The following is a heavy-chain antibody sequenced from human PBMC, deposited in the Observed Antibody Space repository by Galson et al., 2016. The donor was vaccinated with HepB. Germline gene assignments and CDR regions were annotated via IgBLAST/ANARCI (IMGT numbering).Heavy chain of an antibody. CDR3: ANVFWSDSSEGPLRH. CDR1: GIRFSNYA. J-gene: IGHJ1*01. V-gene: IGHV3-23*01. CDR2: ISGTGGST. Sequence: SLRLSCAASGIRFSNYAMSWVRQAPGKGLEGVSVISGTGGSTYYADSVKGRFTISRDKSKDTLYLQMNSLRPDDTAVYFCANVFWSDSSEGPLRHWGQGTRV. D-gene: IGHD3-3*01.